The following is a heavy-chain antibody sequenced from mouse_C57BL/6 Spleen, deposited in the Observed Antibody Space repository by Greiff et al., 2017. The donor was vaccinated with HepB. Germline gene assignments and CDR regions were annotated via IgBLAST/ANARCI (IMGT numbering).Heavy chain of an antibody. J-gene: IGHJ2*01. V-gene: IGHV1-22*01. Sequence: VHVKQSGPELVKPGASVKMSCKASGYTFTDYNMHWVKQSHGKSLEWIGYINPNNGGTSYNQKFKGKATLTVNKSSSTAYMELRSLTSEDSAVYYCARLNDYLYYFDYWGQGTTLTVSS. CDR3: ARLNDYLYYFDY. CDR2: INPNNGGT. CDR1: GYTFTDYN. D-gene: IGHD2-4*01.